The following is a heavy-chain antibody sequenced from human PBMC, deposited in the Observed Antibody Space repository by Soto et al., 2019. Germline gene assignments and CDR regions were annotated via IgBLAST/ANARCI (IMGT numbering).Heavy chain of an antibody. CDR3: AIYGGTSVYFDY. CDR2: IYYSGST. J-gene: IGHJ4*02. V-gene: IGHV4-30-4*01. Sequence: QVQLQESGPGLVKPSQTLSLTCTVSGGSISSGDYYWSWIRQPPGKGLEWIGYIYYSGSTYYNPSLKSRVTLSVATTKDQSSLKLSSVTAAGTAVYYCAIYGGTSVYFDYWGQGTLVTVSS. CDR1: GGSISSGDYY. D-gene: IGHD4-17*01.